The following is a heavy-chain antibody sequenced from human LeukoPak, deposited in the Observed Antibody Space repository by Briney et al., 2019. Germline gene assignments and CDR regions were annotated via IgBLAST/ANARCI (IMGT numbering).Heavy chain of an antibody. CDR2: ISWNSGDI. J-gene: IGHJ4*02. D-gene: IGHD1-26*01. V-gene: IGHV3-9*01. Sequence: PGRSLRLSCAASGFIFDDYAMHWVRQAPGKGLEWVSGISWNSGDIGYADSVKGRLTISRDNAKNSLYLQMNSLRSEDTAFYYCAKDTGGSYRRGYLDFRGQGTLVTASS. CDR1: GFIFDDYA. CDR3: AKDTGGSYRRGYLDF.